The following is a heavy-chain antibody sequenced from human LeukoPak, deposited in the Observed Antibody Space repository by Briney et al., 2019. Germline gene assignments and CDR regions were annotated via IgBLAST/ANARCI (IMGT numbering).Heavy chain of an antibody. J-gene: IGHJ4*02. D-gene: IGHD3-16*02. V-gene: IGHV3-30-3*01. CDR1: GFTFSSYA. CDR2: ISYDGSNK. CDR3: AREGDIRTFDY. Sequence: GGSLRLSCAASGFTFSSYAMHWVRQAPGKGLEWVAVISYDGSNKYYADSVKGRFTISRDNSKNTLYLQMNSLRAEDTAVYYCAREGDIRTFDYWGREPWSPSPQ.